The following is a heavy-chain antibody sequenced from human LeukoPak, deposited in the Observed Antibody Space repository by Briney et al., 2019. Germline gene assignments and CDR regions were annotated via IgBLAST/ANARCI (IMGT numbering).Heavy chain of an antibody. CDR3: AKDGGRVRPAMPDY. D-gene: IGHD2-2*01. V-gene: IGHV3-9*01. Sequence: GGSLRLSCAASGFTFDDYAMHWVRQAPGKGLEWVSGISWNSGSIGYADSVKGRFTISRDNAKNSLYLQMNSLRAEDTALYYCAKDGGRVRPAMPDYWGQGTLVTVSS. CDR2: ISWNSGSI. CDR1: GFTFDDYA. J-gene: IGHJ4*02.